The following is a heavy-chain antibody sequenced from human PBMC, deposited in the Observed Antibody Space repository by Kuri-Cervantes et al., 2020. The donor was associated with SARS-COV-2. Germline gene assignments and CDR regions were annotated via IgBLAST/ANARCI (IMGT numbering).Heavy chain of an antibody. J-gene: IGHJ4*02. V-gene: IGHV3-9*01. CDR2: ISWNSGSI. D-gene: IGHD4-11*01. CDR3: AKDMGVGYSNYHYFDY. Sequence: GGSLRLSCAASGFTLDDYAMHWVRQAPGKGLEWVSGISWNSGSIGYADSVKGRFTISRDNAKNSLYLQMNSLRAEDTALYYCAKDMGVGYSNYHYFDYWGQGTLVTVSS. CDR1: GFTLDDYA.